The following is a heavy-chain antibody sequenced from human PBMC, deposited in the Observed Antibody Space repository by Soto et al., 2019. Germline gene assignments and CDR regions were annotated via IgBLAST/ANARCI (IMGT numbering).Heavy chain of an antibody. Sequence: SETLSLTCAVSGYSISSGYYWSWIRQPPGKGLEWIGSIYHSGSTYYNPSLKGRVTISVDTSKNQFSLKLSSVTAADTAVYYCARKGGNWNFNWFDPWGQGTLVT. D-gene: IGHD1-7*01. CDR2: IYHSGST. CDR3: ARKGGNWNFNWFDP. CDR1: GYSISSGYY. V-gene: IGHV4-38-2*01. J-gene: IGHJ5*02.